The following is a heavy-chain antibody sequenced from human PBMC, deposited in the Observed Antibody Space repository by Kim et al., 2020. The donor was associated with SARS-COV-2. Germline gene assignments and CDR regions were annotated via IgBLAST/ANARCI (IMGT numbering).Heavy chain of an antibody. CDR3: ATYPRYGLGVS. CDR2: ISYRGTT. CDR1: GCSISSDGYY. D-gene: IGHD3-16*01. Sequence: SETLSLTCTVSGCSISSDGYYWSWIRQHPAKGLEWIVYISYRGTTYYVPSLKSLLTISVDTSKNQFSLRLSSVTAADTAVYYCATYPRYGLGVSLGQGTL. V-gene: IGHV4-31*01. J-gene: IGHJ5*02.